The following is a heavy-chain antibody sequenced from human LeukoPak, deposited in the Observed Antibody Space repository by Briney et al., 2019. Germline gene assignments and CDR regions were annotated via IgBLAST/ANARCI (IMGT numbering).Heavy chain of an antibody. D-gene: IGHD2-2*01. V-gene: IGHV4-4*09. Sequence: PSETLSLTCTVSGGSISSYYWSWIRQPPGKGLEWIGYIYTSGSTNYNPSLKSRVTISVDTSKNQFSLKLSSVTAADTAVYYCARRVVVPAATPLMTYYFDYWGQGTLVTVSS. J-gene: IGHJ4*02. CDR3: ARRVVVPAATPLMTYYFDY. CDR1: GGSISSYY. CDR2: IYTSGST.